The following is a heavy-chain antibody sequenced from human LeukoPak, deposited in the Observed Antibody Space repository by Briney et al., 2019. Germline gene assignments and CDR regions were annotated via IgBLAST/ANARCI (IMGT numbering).Heavy chain of an antibody. J-gene: IGHJ4*02. CDR2: IRDDGATT. V-gene: IGHV3-74*01. D-gene: IGHD6-25*01. CDR3: ARGGRRGSGSYYFDN. Sequence: GGSLRLSCAASGFTFSNYWMHWVRQGPGEGLVWVSRIRDDGATTNYADSVRGRFTISRDNAKNTLYLQMNSLRAEDTAVYYCARGGRRGSGSYYFDNWGQGTLVPVSS. CDR1: GFTFSNYW.